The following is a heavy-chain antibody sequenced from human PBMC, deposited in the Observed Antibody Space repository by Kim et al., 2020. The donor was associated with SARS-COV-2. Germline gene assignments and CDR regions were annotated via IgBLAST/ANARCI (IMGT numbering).Heavy chain of an antibody. CDR3: TKAELPHNEF. CDR2: IHPGIPLT. V-gene: IGHV1-3*01. Sequence: ASVKVSCKASGYDFTSYVLHWMRQAPGQRLEWMAWIHPGIPLTKFSQKFQDRVTLTSDTSTSTAYMQLSDLTSEDTAVYYCTKAELPHNEFWGQGTLVTV. J-gene: IGHJ4*02. CDR1: GYDFTSYV. D-gene: IGHD1-26*01.